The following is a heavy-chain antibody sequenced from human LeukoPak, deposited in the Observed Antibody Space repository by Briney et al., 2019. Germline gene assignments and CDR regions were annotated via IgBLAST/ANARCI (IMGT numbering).Heavy chain of an antibody. CDR3: AREEWELLRYYYYYMDV. J-gene: IGHJ6*03. Sequence: GGSLRLSCAASGFTFSSYWMSWVRQAPGKGLEWVANIKQDGSEKYYVDSVKGRFTISRDNAKNSLYLQMNSLRAEDTAVYYCAREEWELLRYYYYYMDVWGKGTTVTVSS. CDR1: GFTFSSYW. V-gene: IGHV3-7*01. D-gene: IGHD1-26*01. CDR2: IKQDGSEK.